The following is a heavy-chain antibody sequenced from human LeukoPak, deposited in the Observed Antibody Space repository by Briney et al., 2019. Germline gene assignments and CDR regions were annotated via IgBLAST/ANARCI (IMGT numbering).Heavy chain of an antibody. CDR3: ATPIGSLYTFDY. D-gene: IGHD3-16*01. Sequence: ASVKVSCKVSGYTLTELSMHWVRQAPGKGLEWMGGFDPEDGETIYAQKFQGRVTMTEDTSTDTAYMELSSLRSEDTAVYYCATPIGSLYTFDYWGQGTLVTVSS. CDR2: FDPEDGET. V-gene: IGHV1-24*01. J-gene: IGHJ4*02. CDR1: GYTLTELS.